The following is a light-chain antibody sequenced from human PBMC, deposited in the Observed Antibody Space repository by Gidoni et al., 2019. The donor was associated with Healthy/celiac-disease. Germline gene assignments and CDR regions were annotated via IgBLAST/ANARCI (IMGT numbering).Light chain of an antibody. Sequence: SLLTQPPSLSVAPGQRVTISCTGSSSNIGAVYDVHWYQQLPGTAPKLLIYGNSNRPSGVPDRFAGSKAGTASSLVITVLEAEDEADYYCQSYDSSRSCHVFGTGTKVTVL. CDR3: QSYDSSRSCHV. CDR1: SSNIGAVYD. V-gene: IGLV1-40*01. J-gene: IGLJ1*01. CDR2: GNS.